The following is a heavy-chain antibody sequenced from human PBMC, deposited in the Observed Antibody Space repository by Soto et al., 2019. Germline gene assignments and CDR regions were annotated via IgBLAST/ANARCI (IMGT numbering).Heavy chain of an antibody. CDR2: IDYSGST. J-gene: IGHJ3*02. Sequence: QVQLQESGPGLVKPSQTLSLTCTVSGGSISSGDYYWSWIRQPPGKGLEWIGYIDYSGSTSYNPSLKRRVTVSVDTPKTQFSPKLSSLTAAATAVYCCAPYISGRAFDIRGQGTMVTVSS. D-gene: IGHD6-19*01. CDR3: APYISGRAFDI. CDR1: GGSISSGDYY. V-gene: IGHV4-30-4*01.